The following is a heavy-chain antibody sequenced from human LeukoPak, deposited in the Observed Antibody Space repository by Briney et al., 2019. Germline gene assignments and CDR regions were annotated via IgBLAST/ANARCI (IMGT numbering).Heavy chain of an antibody. Sequence: AGGSLRLSCAGSGFTFGSYSMNWVRQAPGKGLEYVSYISSSSSAIYYADSAKGRFTISRDNANNSLDPQMSSLRDEDTAVYYCARGTSGYPSWYFDLWGRGTPVTVSS. CDR3: ARGTSGYPSWYFDL. CDR2: ISSSSSAI. V-gene: IGHV3-48*02. J-gene: IGHJ2*01. CDR1: GFTFGSYS. D-gene: IGHD3-22*01.